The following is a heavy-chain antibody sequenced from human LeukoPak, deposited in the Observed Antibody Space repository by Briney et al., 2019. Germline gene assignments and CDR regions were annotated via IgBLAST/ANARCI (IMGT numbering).Heavy chain of an antibody. J-gene: IGHJ4*02. Sequence: GGSLRLSCAASGFTFSNHAMSWVRQAPGKGLEWVSAVSGSGDNTYYGDSVKGRFTISRDKSRNTLYLQMNGLRAEDTAVYYCARSDCRLISCYVLDYWGQGILVTVSS. CDR1: GFTFSNHA. CDR3: ARSDCRLISCYVLDY. CDR2: VSGSGDNT. V-gene: IGHV3-23*01. D-gene: IGHD2-2*01.